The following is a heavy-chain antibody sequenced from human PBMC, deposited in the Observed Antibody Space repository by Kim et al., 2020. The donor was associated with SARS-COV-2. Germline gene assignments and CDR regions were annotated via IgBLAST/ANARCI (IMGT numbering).Heavy chain of an antibody. D-gene: IGHD2-2*03. V-gene: IGHV1-3*01. CDR1: GYTFTSYA. CDR2: INAGNGNT. Sequence: ASVKVSCKASGYTFTSYAMHWVRQAPGQRLEWMGWINAGNGNTKYSQKFQGRVTINRDTSASTAYMELSSLRSEDTAVYYCAREFGYCSGSSCQYTPSYYCMDFWGKGTTVTVSS. CDR3: AREFGYCSGSSCQYTPSYYCMDF. J-gene: IGHJ6*03.